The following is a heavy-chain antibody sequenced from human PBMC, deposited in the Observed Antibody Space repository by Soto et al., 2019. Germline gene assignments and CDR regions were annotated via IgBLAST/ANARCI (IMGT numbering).Heavy chain of an antibody. D-gene: IGHD6-19*01. J-gene: IGHJ2*01. Sequence: EVQLVESGGGLVKPGGSLRLSCAASGFTFSSYSMNWVRQAPGKGLEWVSSISSSSSYIYYADSVKGRFTISRDNTKTSLYLQMDSLRAEDTAVYYSARVVTPVAGTGSGLYFDLWGRGTLVTVSS. CDR2: ISSSSSYI. CDR1: GFTFSSYS. CDR3: ARVVTPVAGTGSGLYFDL. V-gene: IGHV3-21*01.